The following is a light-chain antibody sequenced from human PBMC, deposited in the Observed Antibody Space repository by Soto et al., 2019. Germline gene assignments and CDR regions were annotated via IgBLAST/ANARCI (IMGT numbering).Light chain of an antibody. V-gene: IGLV2-14*03. CDR1: STEVGSYNY. J-gene: IGLJ2*01. CDR3: SSYTTRVALGVR. Sequence: QSVLTQPASVSGSPGQSITISCTGTSTEVGSYNYVCWFQQYPGKAPKLIIYDVTNRPSGVSNRFSGSKSGTTASLTISGLQHEDEAEYYCSSYTTRVALGVRFGGGTQLTV. CDR2: DVT.